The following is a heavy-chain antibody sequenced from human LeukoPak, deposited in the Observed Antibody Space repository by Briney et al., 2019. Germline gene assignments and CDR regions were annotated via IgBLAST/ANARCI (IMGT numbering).Heavy chain of an antibody. CDR2: ISSSSSYT. Sequence: GGSLRLSCAASGFTFSDYYMSWIRQAPGKGLEWVSYISSSSSYTNYADSVKGRFTISRDNAKNSLYLQMNSLRAEDTAVYYCARETPGAGHFDYWGQGSLVTVSS. CDR3: ARETPGAGHFDY. CDR1: GFTFSDYY. V-gene: IGHV3-11*06. D-gene: IGHD7-27*01. J-gene: IGHJ4*02.